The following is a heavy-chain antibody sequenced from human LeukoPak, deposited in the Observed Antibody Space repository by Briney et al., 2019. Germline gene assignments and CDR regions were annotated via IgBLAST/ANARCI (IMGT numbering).Heavy chain of an antibody. CDR2: ISGSSTFI. CDR1: GFTFNSFS. Sequence: GGSLRLSCAASGFTFNSFSMIWVRQAPGKGLEWVSFISGSSTFIHYADSVKGRFTISRDNARYALYLQMSSLRAEDTALYYCASGPGWELRYPYWGQGSLVTVSS. CDR3: ASGPGWELRYPY. V-gene: IGHV3-21*01. D-gene: IGHD1-7*01. J-gene: IGHJ4*02.